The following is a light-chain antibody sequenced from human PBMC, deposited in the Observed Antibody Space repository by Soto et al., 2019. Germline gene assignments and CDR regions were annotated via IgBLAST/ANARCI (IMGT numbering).Light chain of an antibody. V-gene: IGKV3-11*01. Sequence: EIVLTQSPATLSLSPGERASLSCRASQSVSSYLAWYQQKPGQAPRLLIDDASNRATGIPARFSGSGSGTAFTLTISSLEPEDFSVYYCQQRSNWPRTFGQGTTLEIK. J-gene: IGKJ2*02. CDR2: DAS. CDR3: QQRSNWPRT. CDR1: QSVSSY.